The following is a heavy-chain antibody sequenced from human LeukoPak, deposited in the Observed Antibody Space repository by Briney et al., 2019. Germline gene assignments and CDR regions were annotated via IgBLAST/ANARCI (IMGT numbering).Heavy chain of an antibody. Sequence: GGSLRLSCAASGFTFSSYGMHWVRQAPGKGLEWVAVISYDGSNKYYADSVKGRFTISRDNSKNTLYLQMNSLRAEDTAVYYCARFSLTDAFDIRGQGTMVTVSS. J-gene: IGHJ3*02. V-gene: IGHV3-30*03. CDR3: ARFSLTDAFDI. D-gene: IGHD3-3*02. CDR1: GFTFSSYG. CDR2: ISYDGSNK.